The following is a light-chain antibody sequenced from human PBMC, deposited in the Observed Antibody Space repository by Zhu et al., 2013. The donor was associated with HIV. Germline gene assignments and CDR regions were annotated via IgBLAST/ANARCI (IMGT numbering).Light chain of an antibody. CDR2: GAS. Sequence: EIVLTQSPGTLSLSPGERATLSCRASQSVSSSYLAWYQQKPGQAPRLLIYGASSRATGIPDRFSGSGSGTDFTLTISRLEPEDVAVYYCQQYYSTPCSFGQGTKLEIK. CDR3: QQYYSTPCS. J-gene: IGKJ2*04. V-gene: IGKV3-20*01. CDR1: QSVSSSY.